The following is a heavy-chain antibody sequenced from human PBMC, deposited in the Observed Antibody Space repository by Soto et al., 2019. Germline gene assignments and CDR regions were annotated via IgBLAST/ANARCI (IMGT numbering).Heavy chain of an antibody. D-gene: IGHD3-9*01. V-gene: IGHV3-7*01. CDR2: IKQDGSEK. Sequence: GGSLRLSCAASGFTFSSYWMSWVRQAPGKGLEWVANIKQDGSEKYYVDSVKGRFTISRDNAKNSLYLQMNSLRAEDTAVYYCARVIPYYDILTGYYQDYYFDYWGQGTLVTVSS. CDR3: ARVIPYYDILTGYYQDYYFDY. CDR1: GFTFSSYW. J-gene: IGHJ4*02.